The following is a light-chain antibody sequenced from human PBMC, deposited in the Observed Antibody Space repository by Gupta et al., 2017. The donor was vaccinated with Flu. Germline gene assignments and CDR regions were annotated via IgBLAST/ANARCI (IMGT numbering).Light chain of an antibody. Sequence: EVLLTQSPATLSFSPEERATLSCRASQRGSSSYLAWYQQKPGQAPRLLIYGASSRATGIPGRFSGSGSGTDFTLTISRLESEDFAVYYCQQYSSSPWTFGQGTKLESK. CDR3: QQYSSSPWT. CDR2: GAS. J-gene: IGKJ2*01. V-gene: IGKV3-20*01. CDR1: QRGSSSY.